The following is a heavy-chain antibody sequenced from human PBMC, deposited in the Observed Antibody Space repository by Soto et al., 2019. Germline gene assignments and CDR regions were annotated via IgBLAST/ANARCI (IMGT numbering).Heavy chain of an antibody. CDR2: IDAGNGNT. Sequence: ALVKRSRQASGYTFTSYPTHWVRQAPGQTLEWMGWIDAGNGNTKYSQKFRGRGTLTTEASTGTAYLELRSLRSDDTAVYFCARDRCTPDRCDTHHFDVWGQGTTVTVSS. CDR3: ARDRCTPDRCDTHHFDV. J-gene: IGHJ6*02. V-gene: IGHV1-3*01. CDR1: GYTFTSYP. D-gene: IGHD2-8*01.